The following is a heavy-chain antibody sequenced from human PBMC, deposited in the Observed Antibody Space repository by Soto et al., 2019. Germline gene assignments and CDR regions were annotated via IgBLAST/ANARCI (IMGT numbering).Heavy chain of an antibody. CDR1: GFTVSSNY. J-gene: IGHJ6*03. Sequence: GGSLRLSCAASGFTVSSNYMSWVRQAPGKGLEWVSVIYSGGSTYYADSVKGRFTISRDNSKNTLYLQMNSLRAEDTAVYYCARDGGYSYGSYYYYYYMDVWGKGTTVTVSS. V-gene: IGHV3-66*01. CDR2: IYSGGST. D-gene: IGHD5-18*01. CDR3: ARDGGYSYGSYYYYYYMDV.